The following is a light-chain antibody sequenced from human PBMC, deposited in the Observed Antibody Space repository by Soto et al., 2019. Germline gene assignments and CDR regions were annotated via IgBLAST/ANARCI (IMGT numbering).Light chain of an antibody. V-gene: IGKV3-15*01. CDR2: GAS. CDR3: QQYNDWPRT. J-gene: IGKJ1*01. CDR1: QSVGIN. Sequence: EVVMTPSPAILSVSPGERATLSCRASQSVGINVAWYQQKPGQAPRLLIYGASTRATGSPDRFSASGSATEFTLTISSLLSEDFVVYYCQQYNDWPRTFGQGTKVDIK.